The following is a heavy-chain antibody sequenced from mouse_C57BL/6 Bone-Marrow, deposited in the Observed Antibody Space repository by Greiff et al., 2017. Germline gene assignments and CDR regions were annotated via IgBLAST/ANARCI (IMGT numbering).Heavy chain of an antibody. CDR3: ARERPIYYGNRYAMDY. CDR2: INPYNGDT. V-gene: IGHV1-20*01. CDR1: GYSFTGYF. J-gene: IGHJ4*01. D-gene: IGHD2-1*01. Sequence: VQLQQSGPELVKPGDSVKISCKASGYSFTGYFMNWVMQSNGKSLEWIGRINPYNGDTFYNQKFKGKATLTVDKSSSTAHMELRSLTSEDSAVYYGARERPIYYGNRYAMDYWGQGTAVTVSS.